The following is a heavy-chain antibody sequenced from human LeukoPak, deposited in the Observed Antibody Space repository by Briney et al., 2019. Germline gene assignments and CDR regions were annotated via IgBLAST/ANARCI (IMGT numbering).Heavy chain of an antibody. CDR2: IYYSEST. Sequence: SETLSLTCTVSGGSISSYYWSWIRQPPGKGLEWIGYIYYSESTNYNPSLKSRVTISVDTSKNQFSLKLSSVTAADTAVYYCARDLAYYYDSSGYYGWGQGTLVTVSS. V-gene: IGHV4-59*01. D-gene: IGHD3-22*01. CDR1: GGSISSYY. CDR3: ARDLAYYYDSSGYYG. J-gene: IGHJ4*02.